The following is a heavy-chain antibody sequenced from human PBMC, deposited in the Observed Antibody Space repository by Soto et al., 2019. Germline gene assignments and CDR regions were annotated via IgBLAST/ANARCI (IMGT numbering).Heavy chain of an antibody. CDR3: ARGTRVTYYYDSSGYPPDHFDY. CDR2: ISAYNGNT. V-gene: IGHV1-18*01. J-gene: IGHJ4*02. Sequence: ASVKVSCKASGYTFTSYGISWVRQAPGQGLEWMGWISAYNGNTNYAQKLQGRVTMTTDTSTSTAYMELRSLRSDDTAVYYCARGTRVTYYYDSSGYPPDHFDYWGQGTLVTVSS. D-gene: IGHD3-22*01. CDR1: GYTFTSYG.